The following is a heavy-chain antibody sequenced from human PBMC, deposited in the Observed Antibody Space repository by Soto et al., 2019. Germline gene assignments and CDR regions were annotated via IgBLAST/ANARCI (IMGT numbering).Heavy chain of an antibody. CDR1: GYTSADFG. CDR3: VRDMGATTPFDY. J-gene: IGHJ4*02. CDR2: VSGNNGVS. V-gene: IGHV1-18*04. Sequence: QVQLMQSGTEVKKPGASVTVSCKASGYTSADFGISWVRQAPGQGPEWMGWVSGNNGVSNPAPKVQGRITMTLDTSTGVSYMALRSLRSDDTAIYYCVRDMGATTPFDYWGQGTLVTVSS. D-gene: IGHD1-26*01.